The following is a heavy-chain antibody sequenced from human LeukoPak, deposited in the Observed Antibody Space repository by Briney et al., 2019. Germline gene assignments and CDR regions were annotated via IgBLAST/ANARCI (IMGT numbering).Heavy chain of an antibody. V-gene: IGHV3-74*01. D-gene: IGHD3-10*01. CDR1: GFTFSSYW. CDR3: ARAYGSGDAFDI. Sequence: GGSLRLYCAASGFTFSSYWMHWVRQAPGKGLVWVSRINSDGSSTSYADSVKGRFTISRDNAENTLYLQMNSLRAEDTAVYYCARAYGSGDAFDIWGQGTMVTVSS. J-gene: IGHJ3*02. CDR2: INSDGSST.